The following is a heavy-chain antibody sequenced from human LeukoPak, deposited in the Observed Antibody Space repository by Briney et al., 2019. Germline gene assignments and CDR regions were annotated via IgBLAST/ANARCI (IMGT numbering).Heavy chain of an antibody. CDR2: ISYDGSYK. J-gene: IGHJ5*02. CDR1: EFTFISYT. V-gene: IGHV3-30*04. D-gene: IGHD3-10*01. Sequence: GGSLRLSCAASEFTFISYTVHWVRQAPGKGLEWVALISYDGSYKYYADSVKGRFTISRDNFKNTLYLQMKSLRTEDTAVYYCARLGYYYGSGTPRRFDPWGQGTLVTVSS. CDR3: ARLGYYYGSGTPRRFDP.